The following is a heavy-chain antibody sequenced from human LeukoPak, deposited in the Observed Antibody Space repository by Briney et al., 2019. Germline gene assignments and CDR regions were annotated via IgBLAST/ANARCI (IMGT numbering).Heavy chain of an antibody. Sequence: PSETLSLSCTVSDVSVSRGPDHWNWIRQPPGKGLEWIGYIYYSGRTNYNASLKSRVTISVDTSKNQLSLRLSSVAAADTAIYCCARGRRRFDQWGQGTLVTVSS. CDR3: ARGRRRFDQ. CDR1: DVSVSRGPDH. J-gene: IGHJ4*02. V-gene: IGHV4-61*01. CDR2: IYYSGRT.